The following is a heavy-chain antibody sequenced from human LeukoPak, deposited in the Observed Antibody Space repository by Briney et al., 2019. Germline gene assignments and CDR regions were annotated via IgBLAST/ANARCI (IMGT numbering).Heavy chain of an antibody. J-gene: IGHJ4*02. CDR1: GFTFISYA. CDR2: ISGSGGST. D-gene: IGHD5-24*01. Sequence: GGSLRLSCAASGFTFISYAMSWVRQAPGKGLEWVSAISGSGGSTYYADSVKGRFTISRDNSKNTLYLQMNSLRAEDTAVYYCARDDRGQRWLPLIWGQGTLVTVSS. V-gene: IGHV3-23*01. CDR3: ARDDRGQRWLPLI.